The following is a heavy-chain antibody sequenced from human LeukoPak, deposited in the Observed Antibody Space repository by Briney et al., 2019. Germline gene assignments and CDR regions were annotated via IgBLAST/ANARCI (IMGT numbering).Heavy chain of an antibody. V-gene: IGHV3-7*01. Sequence: GGSLRLSCAASEFTFSDYGMSWVRQAPGKGLEWVANIKQDGREKYCVDSVEGRFTISRDNAKSSLYLQMNSLRAEDTAVYYCARDLRYGILRGAFDIWGQGTMVTVSS. CDR3: ARDLRYGILRGAFDI. CDR2: IKQDGREK. J-gene: IGHJ3*02. D-gene: IGHD4-17*01. CDR1: EFTFSDYG.